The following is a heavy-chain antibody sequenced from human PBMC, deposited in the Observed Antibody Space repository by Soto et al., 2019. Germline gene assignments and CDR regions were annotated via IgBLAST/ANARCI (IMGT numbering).Heavy chain of an antibody. CDR3: AKDQGSSWYEIDY. J-gene: IGHJ4*02. D-gene: IGHD6-13*01. V-gene: IGHV3-53*01. CDR1: GFTVSSNY. CDR2: IYSDGST. Sequence: GGSLRLSCAASGFTVSSNYMSWVRQAPGKGLEWVSVIYSDGSTYYADSVKGRFTISRHNSKNTLYLQMNSLRAEDTAVYYCAKDQGSSWYEIDYWGQGTLVTVSS.